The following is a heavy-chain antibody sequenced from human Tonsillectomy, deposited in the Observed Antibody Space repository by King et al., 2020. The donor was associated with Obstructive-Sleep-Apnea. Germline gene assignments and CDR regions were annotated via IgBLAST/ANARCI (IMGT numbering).Heavy chain of an antibody. CDR3: ARGTRSGYYEFYFDY. Sequence: QLQESGPGLVKPSETLSLTCTVSGGSISSSSYYWGWIRQPPGKGLEGLGSIYFSWSPHYNPSLKSRVTIPLDTSKNQFSLKLSSVTAADTAVYYCARGTRSGYYEFYFDYWGQGTLVTVSS. J-gene: IGHJ4*02. CDR1: GGSISSSSYY. D-gene: IGHD3-22*01. CDR2: IYFSWSP. V-gene: IGHV4-39*07.